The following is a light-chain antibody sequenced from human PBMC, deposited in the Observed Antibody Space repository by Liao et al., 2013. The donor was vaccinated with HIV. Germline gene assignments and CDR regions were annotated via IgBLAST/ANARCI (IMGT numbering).Light chain of an antibody. V-gene: IGLV3-21*01. CDR2: YDS. J-gene: IGLJ2*01. CDR1: NIGSKS. CDR3: QAWDNSAAI. Sequence: SYVLTQPPSVSVAPEKTAIITCAGNNIGSKSVHWYQQKPGQAPVLVIYYDSDRPSGIPERFSGSNSGNTVTLTISGTQAMDEADYYCQAWDNSAAIFGGGTKLTVL.